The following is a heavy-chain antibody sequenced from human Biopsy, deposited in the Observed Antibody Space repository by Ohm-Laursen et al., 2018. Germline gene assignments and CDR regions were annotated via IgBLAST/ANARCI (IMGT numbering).Heavy chain of an antibody. D-gene: IGHD3-22*01. J-gene: IGHJ5*02. CDR1: NVSFSSFY. CDR2: IFNSANT. V-gene: IGHV4-59*06. Sequence: SETLSLTWAVYNVSFSSFYWSWIRQPPGKGLEWIGYIFNSANTYYNPSLKNLITISGDTPKNQFSLKLNSVTAADTAVYYCARGDYFDSNGYFWFDPWGQGTLVTVSS. CDR3: ARGDYFDSNGYFWFDP.